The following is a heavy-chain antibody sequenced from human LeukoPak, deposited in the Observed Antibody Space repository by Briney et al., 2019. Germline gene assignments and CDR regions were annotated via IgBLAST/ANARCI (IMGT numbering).Heavy chain of an antibody. Sequence: GGSLRLSCSASGFTFSSYAMHWVRQAPGKGLEYVSAISSNGGSTYYADSVKGRFTISRDNSKNTLYLQMNSLRAEDTAVYYCAKIAVVTPARSVDYWGQGTLVTVSS. CDR3: AKIAVVTPARSVDY. V-gene: IGHV3-64*04. CDR1: GFTFSSYA. D-gene: IGHD4-23*01. CDR2: ISSNGGST. J-gene: IGHJ4*02.